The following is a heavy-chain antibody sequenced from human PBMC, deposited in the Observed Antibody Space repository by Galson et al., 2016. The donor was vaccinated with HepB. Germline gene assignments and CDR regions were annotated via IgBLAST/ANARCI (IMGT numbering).Heavy chain of an antibody. CDR3: ARERPDFSDTTGYSGGFDN. J-gene: IGHJ4*02. V-gene: IGHV4/OR15-8*01. Sequence: SETLSLTCIVSNGSITSSNWWSWVRQPPGKGLEWIGDSHHTGSSTYNPSLKGRLTISVDKSNNQLSLRLTSVTAADTAVYYCARERPDFSDTTGYSGGFDNWGQGTLVTVSS. CDR2: SHHTGSS. CDR1: NGSITSSNW. D-gene: IGHD3-9*01.